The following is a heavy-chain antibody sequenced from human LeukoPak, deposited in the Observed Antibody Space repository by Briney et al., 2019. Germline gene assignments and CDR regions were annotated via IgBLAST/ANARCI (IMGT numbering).Heavy chain of an antibody. V-gene: IGHV4-59*01. CDR3: ARENHDYGDFSFFDY. CDR2: IYYSGST. J-gene: IGHJ4*02. D-gene: IGHD4-17*01. Sequence: SETLSLTCTVSGGSISSYYWSWIRQHQGKGLEWIGYIYYSGSTNYNPSLKSRVTISVDTSKNQFSLKLSSVTAADTAVYYCARENHDYGDFSFFDYWGQGTLVTVSS. CDR1: GGSISSYY.